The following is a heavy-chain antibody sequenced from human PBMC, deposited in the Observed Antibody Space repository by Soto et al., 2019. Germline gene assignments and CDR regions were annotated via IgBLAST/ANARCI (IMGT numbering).Heavy chain of an antibody. CDR1: GGSISSGGYY. D-gene: IGHD4-17*01. J-gene: IGHJ4*02. CDR2: IYYSGST. CDR3: ARDTTYGDYPYFDY. V-gene: IGHV4-31*03. Sequence: SETLSLTCTVSGGSISSGGYYWSWIRQHPGKGLEWIGYIYYSGSTYYNPSLKSRVTISVDTSKNQFSLKLSSVTAADTAVYYCARDTTYGDYPYFDYWGQGTLVTVSS.